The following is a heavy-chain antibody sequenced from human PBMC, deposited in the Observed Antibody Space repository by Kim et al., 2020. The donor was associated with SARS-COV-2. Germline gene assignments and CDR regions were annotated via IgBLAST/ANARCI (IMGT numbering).Heavy chain of an antibody. V-gene: IGHV3-21*01. CDR2: ISSSSSYI. Sequence: GGSLRLSCAASGFTFSSYSMNWVRQAPGKGLEWVSSISSSSSYIYYVDSVKGRFTISRDNAKNSLYLQMNSLRAEDTAVYYCARDWAGTIDYWGQGTLVTVSS. CDR3: ARDWAGTIDY. J-gene: IGHJ4*02. CDR1: GFTFSSYS. D-gene: IGHD6-19*01.